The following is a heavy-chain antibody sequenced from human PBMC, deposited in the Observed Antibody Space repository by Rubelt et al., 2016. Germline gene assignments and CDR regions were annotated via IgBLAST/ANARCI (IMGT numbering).Heavy chain of an antibody. CDR2: IHHNDNT. J-gene: IGHJ4*02. D-gene: IGHD4-17*01. V-gene: IGHV4-38-2*02. CDR3: ARLETTVTKRSFDY. CDR1: GYSITSAYY. Sequence: QVQLQESGPGLVKPSETLSLTCNVSGYSITSAYYWAWIRQPPGKGLEWIGNIHHNDNTYYNPSVRSRVTISVDTSKNQFSLKLSSVTAADTAVYYCARLETTVTKRSFDYWGQGTLVTVSS.